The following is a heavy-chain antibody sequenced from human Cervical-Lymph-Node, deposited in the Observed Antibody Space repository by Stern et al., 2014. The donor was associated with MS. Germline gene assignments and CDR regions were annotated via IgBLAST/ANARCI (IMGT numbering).Heavy chain of an antibody. CDR3: ARDGMDVVVVAATPSDGMDV. J-gene: IGHJ6*02. V-gene: IGHV1-69*01. Sequence: VQLVESGAEVKKPGSSVKVSCKASGGTFSSYAISWVRQAPGQGLEWMGGIIPIFGTANYAQKFQGRVTITADESTSTAYMELSSLRSEDTAVYYCARDGMDVVVVAATPSDGMDVWGQGTTVTVSS. D-gene: IGHD2-15*01. CDR1: GGTFSSYA. CDR2: IIPIFGTA.